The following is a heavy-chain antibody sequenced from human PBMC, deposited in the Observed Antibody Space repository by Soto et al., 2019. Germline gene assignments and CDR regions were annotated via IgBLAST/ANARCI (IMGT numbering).Heavy chain of an antibody. CDR1: GFTFSSYA. J-gene: IGHJ4*02. V-gene: IGHV3-23*01. Sequence: HPGGSLRLSCAASGFTFSSYALTWFRQAPGKGLEWVSVISGGGINTLYADSVKGRFTISRDNSKNTLYLQMNSLRADDTAVYYCATVGRANYFDNWGQGTLVTVSS. CDR2: ISGGGINT. CDR3: ATVGRANYFDN.